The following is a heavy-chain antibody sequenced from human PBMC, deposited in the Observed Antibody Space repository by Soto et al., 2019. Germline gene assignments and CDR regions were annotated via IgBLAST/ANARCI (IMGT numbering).Heavy chain of an antibody. CDR3: ARIASAGRGWDV. CDR1: GFTFSNYW. CDR2: IKQDGSEK. J-gene: IGHJ6*02. D-gene: IGHD6-25*01. Sequence: EVQLVESGGGLVQPGGSLRLSCIDFGFTFSNYWMSWVRQAPVKGLEWVGNIKQDGSEKNYVDSVKGRFTISRDNAKNSLYLKMNSPRAEDTAVYYCARIASAGRGWDVWGQGTTVVVSS. V-gene: IGHV3-7*01.